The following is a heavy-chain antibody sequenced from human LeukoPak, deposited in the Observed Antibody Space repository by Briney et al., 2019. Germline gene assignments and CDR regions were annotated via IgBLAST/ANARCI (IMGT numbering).Heavy chain of an antibody. CDR1: GGSISSYY. J-gene: IGHJ3*02. D-gene: IGHD3-10*01. CDR3: ARGAGDYYGSGADTFDI. CDR2: IYTSGST. Sequence: SETLSLTCTVSGGSISSYYWSWIRQPAGKGLEWIGRIYTSGSTNYNPSLKSRVTISVDTSKNQFSLKLSSVTAADTAVYYCARGAGDYYGSGADTFDIWGQGTMVTVSS. V-gene: IGHV4-4*07.